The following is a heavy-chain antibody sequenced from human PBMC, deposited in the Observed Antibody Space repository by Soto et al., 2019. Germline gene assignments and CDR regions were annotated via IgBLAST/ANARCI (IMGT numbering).Heavy chain of an antibody. CDR2: SIPIFGTA. Sequence: QVQLVQSGAEVKKPGSSVKVSCKASGGTFSSYAISWVRQAPGQGLEWMGGSIPIFGTANYAEKFQGRVTITADESTSTAYKELSSLRSEDTAVYYCARGEGVYAVTPKTGMDVWGQGTTVTVSS. D-gene: IGHD4-17*01. V-gene: IGHV1-69*01. J-gene: IGHJ6*02. CDR3: ARGEGVYAVTPKTGMDV. CDR1: GGTFSSYA.